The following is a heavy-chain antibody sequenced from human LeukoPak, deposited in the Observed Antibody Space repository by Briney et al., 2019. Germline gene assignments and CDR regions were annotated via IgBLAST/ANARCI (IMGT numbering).Heavy chain of an antibody. Sequence: SVKVSCKASGGTFSSYAISWVRQAPGQGLEWMGGIIPIFGTANYAQKFQGRVTITADKSTSTAYMELSSLRSEDTAVYYCARAGDCSGGSCLYYYYMDVWGKGTTVTVSS. CDR1: GGTFSSYA. V-gene: IGHV1-69*06. J-gene: IGHJ6*03. D-gene: IGHD2-15*01. CDR3: ARAGDCSGGSCLYYYYMDV. CDR2: IIPIFGTA.